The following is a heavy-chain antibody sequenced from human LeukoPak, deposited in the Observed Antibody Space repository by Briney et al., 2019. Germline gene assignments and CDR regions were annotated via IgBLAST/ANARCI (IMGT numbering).Heavy chain of an antibody. Sequence: ASVKVSCKASGYTFTSYGISWVRQAPGQGLEWMGWISAYNGNTNYAQKLQGRVTMTTDTSTSTAYMELRSLRSDDTAVYYCARRDTAMATGYYGMDVWGQGTTVTVSS. CDR2: ISAYNGNT. V-gene: IGHV1-18*01. CDR3: ARRDTAMATGYYGMDV. CDR1: GYTFTSYG. D-gene: IGHD5-18*01. J-gene: IGHJ6*02.